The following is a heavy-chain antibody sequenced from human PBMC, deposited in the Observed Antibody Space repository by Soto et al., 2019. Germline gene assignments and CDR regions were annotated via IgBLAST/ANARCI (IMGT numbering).Heavy chain of an antibody. CDR3: ARDPPPPDY. CDR2: ISAYNGNT. CDR1: GYTFASYA. J-gene: IGHJ4*02. Sequence: QVQLVQSGAEVKKPGASVKVSCKASGYTFASYAISWMRQAPGQGLEWMGWISAYNGNTNYAPKIQGRVTMSTDTSTSTAYLELRSLGADDTAVYYCARDPPPPDYWGQGTLVTVSS. V-gene: IGHV1-18*01.